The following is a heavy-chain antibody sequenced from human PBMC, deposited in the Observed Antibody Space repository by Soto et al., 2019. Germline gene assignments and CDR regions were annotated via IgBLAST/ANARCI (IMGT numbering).Heavy chain of an antibody. V-gene: IGHV3-23*01. Sequence: EVQLLESGGGLVQPGGSLRLSCAASGFTFSDHAMHWVRQTPGKGLEWVSAITGRGDSTYYADSVKGRFTISRDNSKSTLYLQMMSMRAEDSAVYYCAKDLYVQPPSGWFDPWGQGTVVTVSS. CDR1: GFTFSDHA. D-gene: IGHD1-26*01. CDR3: AKDLYVQPPSGWFDP. J-gene: IGHJ5*02. CDR2: ITGRGDST.